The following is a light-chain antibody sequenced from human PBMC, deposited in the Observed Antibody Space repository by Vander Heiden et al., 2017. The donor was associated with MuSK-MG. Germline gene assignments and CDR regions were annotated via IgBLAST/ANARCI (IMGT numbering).Light chain of an antibody. CDR2: GAS. CDR3: QQYNNSPPLT. V-gene: IGKV3-15*01. Sequence: EIVMTQSQATLSVYPGESATLSCRASQNVRTNLAWYQQKPGQPPRLLIHGASAMATGIPARFSGSGYGTECTLTVSSLQSEDFAVYYCQQYNNSPPLTFGEGTKLEIK. J-gene: IGKJ4*01. CDR1: QNVRTN.